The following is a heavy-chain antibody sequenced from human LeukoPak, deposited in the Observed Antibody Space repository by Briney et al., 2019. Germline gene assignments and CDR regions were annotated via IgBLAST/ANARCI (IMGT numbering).Heavy chain of an antibody. CDR1: GFTFSSYA. CDR3: AKDQRGYYDSVIDVDY. J-gene: IGHJ4*02. V-gene: IGHV3-23*01. Sequence: GGSLRLSCAASGFTFSSYAMTWVRQAPGKGLEWVSAISGSGVSTYYADSVKGRFTISRDNSKNTLFLQMNSLRAEDTALYYCAKDQRGYYDSVIDVDYWGQGTLVTVSS. D-gene: IGHD3-22*01. CDR2: ISGSGVST.